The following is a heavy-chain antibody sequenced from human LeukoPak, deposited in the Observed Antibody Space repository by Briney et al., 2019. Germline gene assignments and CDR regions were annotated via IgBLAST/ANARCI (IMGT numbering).Heavy chain of an antibody. J-gene: IGHJ6*02. CDR2: ISGSGDTT. Sequence: GGSLRLSCAASGFTFSSYAMNWVRQAPGKGLEWVSTISGSGDTTYPTDSVKGRFTISRDNSKNTLYLQMNSLRAEDTAVYYCAREVIVVVPAAMHHYYYGMDVWGQGTTVTVSS. CDR1: GFTFSSYA. CDR3: AREVIVVVPAAMHHYYYGMDV. D-gene: IGHD2-2*01. V-gene: IGHV3-23*01.